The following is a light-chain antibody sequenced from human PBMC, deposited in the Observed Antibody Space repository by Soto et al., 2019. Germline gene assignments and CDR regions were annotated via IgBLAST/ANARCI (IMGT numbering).Light chain of an antibody. CDR1: RSHIGAGYD. V-gene: IGLV1-40*01. J-gene: IGLJ2*01. Sequence: QSVLTQPPSVSGAPGQRVTISCTWSRSHIGAGYDVHWYQQLPGTDPKLLIYGNNNRPSGVPDRFSGSKSGTSASLAITGLQAEDEADYYCQSYDSSLSAHVVFGGGTKLTVL. CDR3: QSYDSSLSAHVV. CDR2: GNN.